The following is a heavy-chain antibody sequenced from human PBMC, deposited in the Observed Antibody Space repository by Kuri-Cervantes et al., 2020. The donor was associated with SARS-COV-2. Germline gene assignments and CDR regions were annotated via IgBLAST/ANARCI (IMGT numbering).Heavy chain of an antibody. D-gene: IGHD3-22*01. CDR3: AKDLGGYVGY. Sequence: GSLRLSCAASGFTYSSYSMNWVRQAPGKGLEWVSYISGSSSTKYYADSVKGRFTISRDNSKNTLYLQMNSLRAEDTAVYYCAKDLGGYVGYWGQGTLVTVSS. J-gene: IGHJ4*02. CDR2: ISGSSSTK. CDR1: GFTYSSYS. V-gene: IGHV3-48*01.